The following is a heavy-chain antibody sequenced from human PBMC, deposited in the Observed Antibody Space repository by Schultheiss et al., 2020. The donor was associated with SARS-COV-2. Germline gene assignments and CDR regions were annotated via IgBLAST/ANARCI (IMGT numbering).Heavy chain of an antibody. V-gene: IGHV1-18*04. J-gene: IGHJ3*02. CDR3: ARSVVAGYNDAFDI. Sequence: ASVKVSCKASGYTFTGYYMHWVRQAPGQGLEWMGWISAYNGNTNYAQKLQGRVTMTTDTSTSTAYMELRSLGSDDTAVYYCARSVVAGYNDAFDIWGQGTMVTVSS. CDR2: ISAYNGNT. D-gene: IGHD2-15*01. CDR1: GYTFTGYY.